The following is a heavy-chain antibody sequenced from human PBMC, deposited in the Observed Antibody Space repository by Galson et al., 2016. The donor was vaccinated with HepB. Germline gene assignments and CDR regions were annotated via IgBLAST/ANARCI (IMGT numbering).Heavy chain of an antibody. Sequence: SLRLSCAASGFRFSDYHMTWIRQPPGKGLEWISDIGYGDTDTRYADSVKGRFTISRDNANNSLYLQMNSLTVDDTAMYYCGRFPYGPIDYWGQGALVAVAS. CDR1: GFRFSDYH. J-gene: IGHJ4*02. V-gene: IGHV3-11*06. CDR2: IGYGDTDT. CDR3: GRFPYGPIDY. D-gene: IGHD3-10*01.